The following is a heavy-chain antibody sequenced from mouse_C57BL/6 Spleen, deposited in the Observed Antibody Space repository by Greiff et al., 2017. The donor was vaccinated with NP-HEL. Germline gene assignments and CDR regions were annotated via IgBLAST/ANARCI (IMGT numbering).Heavy chain of an antibody. CDR3: AGGQPYYAMDY. CDR2: INHSTGGT. J-gene: IGHJ4*01. D-gene: IGHD6-1*01. Sequence: VQLQQSGPELVKPGASVKISCKASGYSFTGYYMNWVKQSPEKSLEWIGEINHSTGGTTYNQKFKAKATLTVDKSSSTAYMQLKSLTSEDSAVYYCAGGQPYYAMDYWGQGTSVTVSS. V-gene: IGHV1-42*01. CDR1: GYSFTGYY.